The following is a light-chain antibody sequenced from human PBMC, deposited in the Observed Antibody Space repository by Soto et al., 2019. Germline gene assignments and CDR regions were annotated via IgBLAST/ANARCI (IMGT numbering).Light chain of an antibody. CDR2: KAS. CDR3: QQYNSWPLT. V-gene: IGKV1-5*03. J-gene: IGKJ4*01. CDR1: RSLQTW. Sequence: IQMTQSPSTLSASVGDRVTITCRASRSLQTWLAWYQQKPGKAPKLLIYKASSLESGVPSRFSCSGSGTEFTLTISSLQSEDFAVYYCQQYNSWPLTFGGGTKVDIK.